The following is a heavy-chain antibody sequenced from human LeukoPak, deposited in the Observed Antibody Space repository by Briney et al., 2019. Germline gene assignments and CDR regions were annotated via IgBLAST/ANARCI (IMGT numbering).Heavy chain of an antibody. J-gene: IGHJ4*02. CDR3: ARDPPVAGTS. CDR1: GGSVSSASYY. Sequence: SETLSLTYTVSGGSVSSASYYWTWIRQPPGKGLEWIGYIYASGNTNYNPSLKSRVTISVDTSKNQFSLKLSSVTAADTAVYYCARDPPVAGTSWGQGTLVTVSS. CDR2: IYASGNT. V-gene: IGHV4-61*01. D-gene: IGHD6-19*01.